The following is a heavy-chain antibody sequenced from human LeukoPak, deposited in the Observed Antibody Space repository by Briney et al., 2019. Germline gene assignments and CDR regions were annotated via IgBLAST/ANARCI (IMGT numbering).Heavy chain of an antibody. CDR2: SDYSGST. Sequence: SETLSLTCTASGGSVYSGDYYWSWLRPPPGKGLEWIGYSDYSGSTYYNPSLTSRVTISIDTSKNQFSLKLSSVTAADTAVYYCARADRYYDSSGYYYRSNYFDYWGQGTLVTVSS. V-gene: IGHV4-30-4*01. J-gene: IGHJ4*02. D-gene: IGHD3-22*01. CDR1: GGSVYSGDYY. CDR3: ARADRYYDSSGYYYRSNYFDY.